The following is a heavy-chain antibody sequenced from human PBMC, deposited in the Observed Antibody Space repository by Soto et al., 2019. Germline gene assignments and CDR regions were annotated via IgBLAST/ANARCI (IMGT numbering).Heavy chain of an antibody. CDR2: IIPIFGTA. D-gene: IGHD5-12*01. CDR1: GGTFSSYA. J-gene: IGHJ6*02. CDR3: ARGMATITTDYGMDV. V-gene: IGHV1-69*13. Sequence: SVKVSCKASGGTFSSYAISWVRQAPGQGLEWMGGIIPIFGTANYAQKFQGRVTITADESTSTAYMELSSLRSEDTAVYYCARGMATITTDYGMDVWGQGTTVTVSS.